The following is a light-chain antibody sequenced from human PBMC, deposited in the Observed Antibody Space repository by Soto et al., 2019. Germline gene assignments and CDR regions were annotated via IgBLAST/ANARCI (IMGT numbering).Light chain of an antibody. Sequence: QSALTQPASVSGSPGQSITISCTGTSSDVGAYNYVSWYQHHPGKVPKLLIYEVTNRPSGVSDRFSGSKSDNTASLTISGLQAEDEGDYYCCSYAGDYMFVFGTGTKLTVL. CDR3: CSYAGDYMFV. CDR2: EVT. V-gene: IGLV2-14*01. CDR1: SSDVGAYNY. J-gene: IGLJ1*01.